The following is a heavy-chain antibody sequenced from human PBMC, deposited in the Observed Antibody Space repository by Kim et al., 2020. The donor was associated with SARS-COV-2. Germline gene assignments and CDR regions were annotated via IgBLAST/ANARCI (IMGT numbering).Heavy chain of an antibody. CDR1: GYTFNTSG. Sequence: ASVKVSYKASGYTFNTSGFSWVRQAPGQGLEWMGWISAYNGKTNFAQKFQGRVTMTTDTSTSTAYMELRSLRSDDTAVYYCATVAGGYNWNYFDYWGQGTLVTVSS. D-gene: IGHD1-20*01. CDR3: ATVAGGYNWNYFDY. CDR2: ISAYNGKT. V-gene: IGHV1-18*01. J-gene: IGHJ4*02.